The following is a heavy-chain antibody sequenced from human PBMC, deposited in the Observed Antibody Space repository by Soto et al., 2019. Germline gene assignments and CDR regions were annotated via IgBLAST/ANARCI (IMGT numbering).Heavy chain of an antibody. Sequence: QVQLQESGPGLVKPSQTLSLTCSVSGDSISSGGYYWNWIRPLPGKGLEWIGYTSYSGSTYYNPSLNSRATISVDTSKNQFSLKLTSVTAADTAVYYCARDEGAQFDWYFDLWGRGTLVTVSS. V-gene: IGHV4-31*03. CDR1: GDSISSGGYY. J-gene: IGHJ2*01. CDR2: TSYSGST. CDR3: ARDEGAQFDWYFDL.